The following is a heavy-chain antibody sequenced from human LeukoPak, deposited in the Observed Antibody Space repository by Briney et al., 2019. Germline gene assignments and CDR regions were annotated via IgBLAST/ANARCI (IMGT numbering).Heavy chain of an antibody. V-gene: IGHV3-23*01. CDR2: ISGSGGST. D-gene: IGHD1-1*01. CDR1: GFTFSSYA. Sequence: GGSLRLSCAASGFTFSSYAMSWVRLAPGKGLEWVSAISGSGGSTYYADSVKGRFTISRDNSKNTLYLQMNSLRAEDTAVYYCAKDQGPQTAHEGLGFDPWGQGTLVTVSS. J-gene: IGHJ5*02. CDR3: AKDQGPQTAHEGLGFDP.